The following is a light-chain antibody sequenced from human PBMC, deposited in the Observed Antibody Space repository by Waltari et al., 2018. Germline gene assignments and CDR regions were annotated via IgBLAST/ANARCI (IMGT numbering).Light chain of an antibody. CDR3: QHYVRLPAT. Sequence: LVLTQSPGTPSLSTGERATLSCRDIQSVSRSLAWYQQKPGQAPNLLIYGASTRATGIPDRFTGSGSGTDFSLTISSLEPEDFAIYFCQHYVRLPATFGQGTKVEIK. J-gene: IGKJ1*01. CDR2: GAS. V-gene: IGKV3-20*01. CDR1: QSVSRS.